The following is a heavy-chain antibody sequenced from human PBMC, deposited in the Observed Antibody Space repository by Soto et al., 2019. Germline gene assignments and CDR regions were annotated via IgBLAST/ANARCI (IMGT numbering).Heavy chain of an antibody. V-gene: IGHV3-48*02. Sequence: EVQLVESGGGLVQPGGSLRLSCAASGFTFSSYSMNWVRQAPGKGLEWVSYISSSSSTIYYADSVKGRFTISRDNAKNSLYLRMNSLRDEDTAVYYCARDVGVDTAMVNFDYWGQGTLVTVSS. CDR1: GFTFSSYS. CDR3: ARDVGVDTAMVNFDY. J-gene: IGHJ4*02. D-gene: IGHD5-18*01. CDR2: ISSSSSTI.